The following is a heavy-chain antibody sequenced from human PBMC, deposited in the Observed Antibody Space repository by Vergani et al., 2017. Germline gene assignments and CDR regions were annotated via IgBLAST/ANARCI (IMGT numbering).Heavy chain of an antibody. CDR1: GYSLTELT. CDR3: AIVTGYYDSSGYYLDY. CDR2: FDPEHGEV. J-gene: IGHJ4*02. V-gene: IGHV1-24*01. D-gene: IGHD3-22*01. Sequence: QVQLVQSGSEVRKPGASVKVSRQVSGYSLTELTIHWVRQAPGKGLEWMGGFDPEHGEVTFAHHIQGRVTMTKDRSTDTAYMELSSLRPEDTALYYCAIVTGYYDSSGYYLDYWGQGTLVTVSS.